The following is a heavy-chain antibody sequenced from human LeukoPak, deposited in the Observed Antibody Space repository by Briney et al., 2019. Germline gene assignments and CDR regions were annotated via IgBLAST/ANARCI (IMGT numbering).Heavy chain of an antibody. Sequence: GGSLRLSCAASGFTFSSYEMNWVRQAPGKGLEWVAVIWYDGSNKYYADSVKGRFTISRDNSKNTLYLQMNSLRAEDTAVYYCAKELAADYWGQGTLVTVSS. V-gene: IGHV3-33*06. D-gene: IGHD6-13*01. J-gene: IGHJ4*02. CDR2: IWYDGSNK. CDR3: AKELAADY. CDR1: GFTFSSYE.